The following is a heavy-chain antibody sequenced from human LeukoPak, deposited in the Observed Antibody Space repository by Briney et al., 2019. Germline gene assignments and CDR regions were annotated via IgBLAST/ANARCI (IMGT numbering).Heavy chain of an antibody. CDR2: IYPGDSDT. CDR1: GYNFTSYW. D-gene: IGHD4-11*01. CDR3: ATGLRSSRYYYMDV. V-gene: IGHV5-51*01. J-gene: IGHJ6*03. Sequence: GAYLQISCEGSGYNFTSYWIGWVRQLNGKGLEGMGIIYPGDSDTTYSPSFQGQVTISADKSISTAYLQWSSLKASATAMYYCATGLRSSRYYYMDVWGKGTTVTVSS.